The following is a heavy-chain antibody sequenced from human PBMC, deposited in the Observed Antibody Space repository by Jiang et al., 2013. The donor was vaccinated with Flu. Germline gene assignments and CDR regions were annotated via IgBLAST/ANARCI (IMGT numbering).Heavy chain of an antibody. V-gene: IGHV1-24*01. CDR1: GYTVTELS. J-gene: IGHJ4*02. D-gene: IGHD3-22*01. CDR2: FDPENGET. CDR3: ATAGDSSPLDY. Sequence: GAEVKKPGASVTVSCKVSGYTVTELSMHWVRQPPGKGLEWMGGFDPENGETIHAQKFQGRVTMTEDTATDAAYMELSSLRSEDTAVYYCATAGDSSPLDYWGQGTLVTVSS.